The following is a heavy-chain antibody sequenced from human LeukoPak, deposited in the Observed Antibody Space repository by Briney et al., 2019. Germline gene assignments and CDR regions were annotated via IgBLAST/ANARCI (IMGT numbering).Heavy chain of an antibody. CDR1: GFTFSSYA. J-gene: IGHJ4*02. Sequence: GGSLRLSCAASGFTFSSYAMTWVRQAPGKGLEWVSAISATGGTTYYADSVKGRFTISRDNSKNTVYLQMNSLRDEDTAVYYCARNVGYWGQGTLVTVSS. V-gene: IGHV3-23*01. D-gene: IGHD1-26*01. CDR2: ISATGGTT. CDR3: ARNVGY.